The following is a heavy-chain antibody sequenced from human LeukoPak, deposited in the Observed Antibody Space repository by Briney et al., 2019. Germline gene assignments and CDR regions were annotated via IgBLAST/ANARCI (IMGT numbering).Heavy chain of an antibody. J-gene: IGHJ4*02. Sequence: PGGSLRLSCAASGFTFSSYSMNWVRQAPGKGLEWVSSISSSSSYIYHADSVKGRFTISRDNAKNSLYLQMNSLRAEDTAVYYCARDSRNYDILTGPDYWGQGTLVTVSS. V-gene: IGHV3-21*01. CDR2: ISSSSSYI. D-gene: IGHD3-9*01. CDR1: GFTFSSYS. CDR3: ARDSRNYDILTGPDY.